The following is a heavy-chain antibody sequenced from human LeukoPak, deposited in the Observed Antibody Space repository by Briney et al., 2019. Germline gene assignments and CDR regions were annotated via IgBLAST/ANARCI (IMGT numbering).Heavy chain of an antibody. V-gene: IGHV4-34*01. CDR1: GGSFSGYY. CDR2: INHSGST. CDR3: ARGPQLGY. D-gene: IGHD2-2*01. Sequence: PSETLSLTCAVYGGSFSGYYWSWIRQPPGKGLEWIGEINHSGSTNYNPSLKSRVTISVDTSKNQFSLKLSSMTAADTAVYYCARGPQLGYWGQGTLVTVSS. J-gene: IGHJ4*02.